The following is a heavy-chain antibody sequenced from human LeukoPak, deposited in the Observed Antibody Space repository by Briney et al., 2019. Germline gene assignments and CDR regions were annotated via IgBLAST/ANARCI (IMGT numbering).Heavy chain of an antibody. CDR2: ISWNSGSI. V-gene: IGHV3-9*01. CDR3: AKGRSRGYSYGFIFP. Sequence: GGSLRLSCAASGFTFDDYAMHWVRQAPGKGLEWVSGISWNSGSIGYADSVKGRFAISRDNAKNSLYLQMNSLRAEDTALYYCAKGRSRGYSYGFIFPWGQGTLVTVSS. CDR1: GFTFDDYA. J-gene: IGHJ5*02. D-gene: IGHD5-18*01.